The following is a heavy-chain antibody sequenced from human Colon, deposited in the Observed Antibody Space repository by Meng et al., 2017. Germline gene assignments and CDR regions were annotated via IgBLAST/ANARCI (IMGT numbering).Heavy chain of an antibody. J-gene: IGHJ4*02. V-gene: IGHV7-4-1*02. CDR1: GYLFSYYA. D-gene: IGHD6-13*01. Sequence: QVQLVQSGSELKKPGASVKVTCKTSGYLFSYYAMNWVRQAPGRGLEWMGWSNTKTGNPTYAQAFTGRFVLSLDTSVSTAYLQINDLKADDTAVYYCAREGSDSWIDYWGQGTLVTVSS. CDR2: SNTKTGNP. CDR3: AREGSDSWIDY.